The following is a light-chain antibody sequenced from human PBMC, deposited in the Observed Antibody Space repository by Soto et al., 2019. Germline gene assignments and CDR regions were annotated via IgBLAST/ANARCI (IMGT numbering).Light chain of an antibody. J-gene: IGKJ2*01. CDR2: DAS. Sequence: IVLTQSPATLSLSPGERATLSCRASQSVSSYLAWYQQKPGQAPRLLIYDASIRATGIPARFSGSGSGIDFTLNISSLEPEDFAVYYCQQRGNWPPYTFGQGTKLEIK. CDR1: QSVSSY. V-gene: IGKV3-11*01. CDR3: QQRGNWPPYT.